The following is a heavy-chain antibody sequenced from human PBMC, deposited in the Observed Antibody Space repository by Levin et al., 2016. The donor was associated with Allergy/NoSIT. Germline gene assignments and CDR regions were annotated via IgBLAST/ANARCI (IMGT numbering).Heavy chain of an antibody. D-gene: IGHD6-13*01. J-gene: IGHJ4*02. Sequence: GESLKISCAASGLTFSSYTMNWVRQAPGKGLEWVSSISSSSNYIHYADSVKGRFTISRDNAQNSLYLQMNSVRAEDTAVYFCASSTYSSSWYSDYWGQGTLVTVSS. CDR1: GLTFSSYT. CDR2: ISSSSNYI. CDR3: ASSTYSSSWYSDY. V-gene: IGHV3-21*01.